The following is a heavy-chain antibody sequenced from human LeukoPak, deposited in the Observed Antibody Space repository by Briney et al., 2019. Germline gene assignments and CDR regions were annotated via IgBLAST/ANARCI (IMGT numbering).Heavy chain of an antibody. V-gene: IGHV3-23*01. J-gene: IGHJ4*02. CDR1: GFTFSNYA. CDR3: AKDDHGGSGWRDYFDC. CDR2: ISGSGGST. Sequence: TGGSLRLACAAPGFTFSNYAMSWVRQAPGKGLEWVSPISGSGGSTYYADSVKGRFTISRDSSKNTLYLQMNSLRAEDTAVYYCAKDDHGGSGWRDYFDCWGQGSLVTVFS. D-gene: IGHD6-19*01.